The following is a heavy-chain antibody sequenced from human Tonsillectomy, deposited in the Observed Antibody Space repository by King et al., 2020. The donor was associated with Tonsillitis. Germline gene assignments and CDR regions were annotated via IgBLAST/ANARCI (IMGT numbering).Heavy chain of an antibody. V-gene: IGHV4-34*01. Sequence: VQLQQWGAGLLKPSETLSLTCAVYGGSFSGYYWSWIRQPPGKGLGWIGEINHSGSTNYNPSLKSRVTISVDTSKNQFSLKLSSVTAADTAVYYCARGSPPFYGSGSYTFFDYWGQGTLVTVSS. CDR3: ARGSPPFYGSGSYTFFDY. J-gene: IGHJ4*02. D-gene: IGHD3-10*01. CDR2: INHSGST. CDR1: GGSFSGYY.